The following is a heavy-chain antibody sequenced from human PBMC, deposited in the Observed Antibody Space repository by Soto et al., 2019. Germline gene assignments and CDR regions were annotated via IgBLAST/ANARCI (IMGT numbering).Heavy chain of an antibody. CDR1: GFTFSAYG. Sequence: EVQLLESGGGLVQPGGSLRLSCAASGFTFSAYGMSWVRQAPGKGLEWVSGISDSGDSTSYADSVKGRFTISRDNSKNTLSLQMNSLRAEDTAVYYCGKVGDRGRACYWDHWGQGTLVSVSS. CDR2: ISDSGDST. J-gene: IGHJ4*02. D-gene: IGHD2-21*02. CDR3: GKVGDRGRACYWDH. V-gene: IGHV3-23*01.